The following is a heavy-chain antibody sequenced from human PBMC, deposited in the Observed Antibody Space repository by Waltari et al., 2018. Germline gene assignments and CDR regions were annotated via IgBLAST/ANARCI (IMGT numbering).Heavy chain of an antibody. CDR3: ARGSGTVMTRDFDH. D-gene: IGHD3-22*01. V-gene: IGHV1-18*01. Sequence: QVQLVQSGAEVKKPGASVKVSCKASGYTFTSYGISWVRQAPGQGLEWMGWISAYNGTTNYAQKLQGRVTRTTGTATSTAYMGLRRPRSDDTAGYYYARGSGTVMTRDFDHWCQGTLVTVSS. CDR2: ISAYNGTT. CDR1: GYTFTSYG. J-gene: IGHJ4*02.